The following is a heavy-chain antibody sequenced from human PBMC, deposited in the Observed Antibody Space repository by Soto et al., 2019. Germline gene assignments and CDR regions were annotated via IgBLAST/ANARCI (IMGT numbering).Heavy chain of an antibody. CDR2: ISANAGKI. D-gene: IGHD6-13*01. CDR1: GFFFNGFD. Sequence: GGSLRLSCAASGFFFNGFDMSWVRQAPGMGLEWVSTISANAGKINYAGSVRGRFSISRDSSKNSVDLQMNSLRVEDTAVYFCTKGSIPAVGRVFFESWGQGTLVTVSS. CDR3: TKGSIPAVGRVFFES. J-gene: IGHJ4*02. V-gene: IGHV3-23*01.